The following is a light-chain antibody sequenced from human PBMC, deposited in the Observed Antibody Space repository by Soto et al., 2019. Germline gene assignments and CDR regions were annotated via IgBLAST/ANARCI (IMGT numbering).Light chain of an antibody. CDR3: CSYSTSNTHNYV. CDR1: SSDIGGYNY. Sequence: QAVVTQPASVSGSPGQSITVSCTGTSSDIGGYNYVSWYQHHPGKAPQLIIYEVNLRPSGVSDRFSASKSGDTASLTISGLQAGDEADYYCCSYSTSNTHNYVFGTGTKLTVL. J-gene: IGLJ1*01. V-gene: IGLV2-14*01. CDR2: EVN.